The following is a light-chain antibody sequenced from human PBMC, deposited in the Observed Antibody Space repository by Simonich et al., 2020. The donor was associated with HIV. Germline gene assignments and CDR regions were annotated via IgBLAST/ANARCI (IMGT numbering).Light chain of an antibody. CDR1: QSVTSN. J-gene: IGKJ4*01. Sequence: EIVMTQSPGTLSVSPGERATLSCRASQSVTSNLAWYQQKPGQAPRLLIYGASTRATVIPARFSGSESGTEFTLTISSLQSEDFAVYYCQQYNNWPPLTFGGGTKVEMK. V-gene: IGKV3-15*01. CDR3: QQYNNWPPLT. CDR2: GAS.